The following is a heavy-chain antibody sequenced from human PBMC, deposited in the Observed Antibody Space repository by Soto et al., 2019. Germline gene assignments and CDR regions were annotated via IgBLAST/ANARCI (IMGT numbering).Heavy chain of an antibody. D-gene: IGHD3-3*01. CDR2: ISGSGGST. V-gene: IGHV3-23*01. CDR3: AKDPPYRKKLMGETIFGFVT. J-gene: IGHJ5*02. Sequence: GGSLRLSCAASGFTFSSYAMSWVRQAPGKGLEWVSAISGSGGSTYYADSVKGRFTISRDNSKNTLYLQMNSLRAEDTAVYYCAKDPPYRKKLMGETIFGFVTWGQGTLVTVSS. CDR1: GFTFSSYA.